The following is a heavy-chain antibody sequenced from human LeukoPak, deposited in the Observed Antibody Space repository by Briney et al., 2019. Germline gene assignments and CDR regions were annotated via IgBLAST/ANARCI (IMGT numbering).Heavy chain of an antibody. J-gene: IGHJ1*01. CDR3: AKLRTGSYYEDFQH. CDR1: GYSFTNYW. CDR2: IYPGDSDT. Sequence: GESLKISCKGFGYSFTNYWIGWVRQMPGKGLEWMGIIYPGDSDTKYSPSFQGQVTISAAKSITTAYLQWSSLKASDTAMYYCAKLRTGSYYEDFQHWGQGTLVTVSS. V-gene: IGHV5-51*01. D-gene: IGHD1-26*01.